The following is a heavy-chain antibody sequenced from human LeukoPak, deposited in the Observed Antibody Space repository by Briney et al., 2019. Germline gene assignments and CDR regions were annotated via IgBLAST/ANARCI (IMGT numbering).Heavy chain of an antibody. CDR3: ARVYSSGRRWNYYYYMDV. D-gene: IGHD6-19*01. CDR2: IYYSGST. CDR1: GGSISSYY. J-gene: IGHJ6*03. Sequence: SETLSLTCTVSGGSISSYYWSWIRQPPGKGLEWIGYIYYSGSTNYNPSLKSRVTISVDTSKNQFSLKLSSVTAADTAVYYCARVYSSGRRWNYYYYMDVWGKGTTVAVSS. V-gene: IGHV4-59*01.